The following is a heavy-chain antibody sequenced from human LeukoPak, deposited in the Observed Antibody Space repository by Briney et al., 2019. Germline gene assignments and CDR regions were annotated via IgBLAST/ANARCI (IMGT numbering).Heavy chain of an antibody. D-gene: IGHD5-24*01. J-gene: IGHJ4*02. Sequence: KPSETLSLTCTVSGGSISSGGYYWSWIRQHPGKGLEWIGYIYYSGSTYYNPSLKSRVTISVDTSKNQFSLKLSSVTAADTAVYYCARESRGDGYNLDYWGQGTLVTVSS. CDR3: ARESRGDGYNLDY. V-gene: IGHV4-31*03. CDR1: GGSISSGGYY. CDR2: IYYSGST.